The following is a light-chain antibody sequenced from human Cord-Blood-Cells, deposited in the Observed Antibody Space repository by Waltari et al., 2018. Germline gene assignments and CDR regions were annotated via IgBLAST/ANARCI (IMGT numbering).Light chain of an antibody. Sequence: EIVSTQSPGTLSLSTEERATLSCRASQSVSSSYLAGYLQTPAQPPRHLVNGASSRATGIPDRFSGSGSVTDFTLSNSRLATEYCAVYYCQQYGSSPRTFGQGTKVEIK. CDR1: QSVSSSY. CDR3: QQYGSSPRT. CDR2: GAS. V-gene: IGKV3-20*01. J-gene: IGKJ1*01.